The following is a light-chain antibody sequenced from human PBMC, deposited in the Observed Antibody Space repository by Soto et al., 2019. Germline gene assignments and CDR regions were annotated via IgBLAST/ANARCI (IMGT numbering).Light chain of an antibody. CDR3: MQPLQMPWT. Sequence: DVVLTPSPLSLPVTPGAPASISCRSRQSLLRSNGRNFLDWYLQRPGQSPQLLIYLGSNRASGVPDRFSGSGSATDFTLRISRVEADDVGIYYCMQPLQMPWTFGQGTKVDIK. V-gene: IGKV2-28*01. J-gene: IGKJ1*01. CDR2: LGS. CDR1: QSLLRSNGRNF.